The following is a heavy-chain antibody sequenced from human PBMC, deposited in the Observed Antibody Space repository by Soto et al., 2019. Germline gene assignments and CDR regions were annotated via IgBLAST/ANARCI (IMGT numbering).Heavy chain of an antibody. CDR3: ARGPGGYCSSSSCYVDSN. CDR1: GDTFTSYA. D-gene: IGHD2-2*03. CDR2: INVANGET. J-gene: IGHJ1*01. Sequence: ASVKVSCKTSGDTFTSYAMHWVRQAPGQRLEWMGWINVANGETKYSQKFQGRVTIARDTSASTAYMSLSSLTSEDTAVYYCARGPGGYCSSSSCYVDSNWG. V-gene: IGHV1-3*01.